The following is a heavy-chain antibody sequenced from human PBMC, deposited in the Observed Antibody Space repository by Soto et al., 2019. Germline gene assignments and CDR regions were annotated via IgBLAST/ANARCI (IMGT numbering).Heavy chain of an antibody. CDR2: IIPIFGTA. Sequence: ASVKVSCKASGGTFSSYAISWVRQAPGQGLEWMGGIIPIFGTANYAQKFQGRVTITADESTSTAYMELSSLRSEDTAVYYCARGDPEYDYVWGSYRPSWFDPWGQGTLVTVSS. CDR3: ARGDPEYDYVWGSYRPSWFDP. CDR1: GGTFSSYA. V-gene: IGHV1-69*13. D-gene: IGHD3-16*02. J-gene: IGHJ5*02.